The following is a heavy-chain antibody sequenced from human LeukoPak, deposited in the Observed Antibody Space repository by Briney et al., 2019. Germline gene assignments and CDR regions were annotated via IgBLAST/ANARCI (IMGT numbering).Heavy chain of an antibody. CDR3: AKDRWAYSNSSQFDY. D-gene: IGHD4-11*01. CDR2: IRYDGSK. CDR1: EFTFSSYG. V-gene: IGHV3-30*02. J-gene: IGHJ4*02. Sequence: GGSLRLSCAASEFTFSSYGMHWVRQAPGKGLEWVAFIRYDGSKYYADSVKGRFTISRENSKNTLYLQMNFLRGEDTAVYYCAKDRWAYSNSSQFDYWGQGTLVTVSS.